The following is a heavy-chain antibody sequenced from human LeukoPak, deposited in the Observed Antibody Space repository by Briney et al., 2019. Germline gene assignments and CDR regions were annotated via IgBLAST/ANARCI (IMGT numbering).Heavy chain of an antibody. J-gene: IGHJ4*02. Sequence: SETLSLTCTVSGGSFSSYSWSWVRQPPGKGLEWIGYIYYSGNTIYNPSLKSRVTISIDTSKNQVSLKLSPVTAADTAVYYCARRRYNYDYWGQGTLVTVSS. CDR2: IYYSGNT. CDR3: ARRRYNYDY. CDR1: GGSFSSYS. D-gene: IGHD5-18*01. V-gene: IGHV4-59*01.